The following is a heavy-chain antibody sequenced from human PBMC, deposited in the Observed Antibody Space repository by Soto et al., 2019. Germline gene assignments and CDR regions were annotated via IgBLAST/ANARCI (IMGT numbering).Heavy chain of an antibody. CDR1: GGSISSGDYY. D-gene: IGHD3-10*01. J-gene: IGHJ5*01. Sequence: PSETLSLTCTVSGGSISSGDYYWSWIRQPPEKGLEWIGYIYYSGSTYYNPSLKSRVTISVDTSKNQFSLKLSSVTAADTAVYYCAIVVTMVRRVNWIVSWGPGTLVTVFS. CDR2: IYYSGST. V-gene: IGHV4-30-4*01. CDR3: AIVVTMVRRVNWIVS.